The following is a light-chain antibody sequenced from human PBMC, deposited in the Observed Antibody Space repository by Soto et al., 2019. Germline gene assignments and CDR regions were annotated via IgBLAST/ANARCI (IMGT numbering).Light chain of an antibody. V-gene: IGKV1-5*01. CDR3: QQYKTFPDT. Sequence: DIQMTQSPSPLSASVGDRVTITCRASQSLTSWLAWYRQKPGKAPKLLIYDASSLESGVPSRFSGGGSGTEFTLTISSLQPDDFTSYYCQQYKTFPDTFGQGTKLETK. CDR1: QSLTSW. J-gene: IGKJ2*01. CDR2: DAS.